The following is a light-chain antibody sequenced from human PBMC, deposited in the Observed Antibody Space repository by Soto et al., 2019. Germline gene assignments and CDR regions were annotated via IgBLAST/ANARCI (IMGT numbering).Light chain of an antibody. CDR2: DTN. V-gene: IGLV1-40*01. CDR1: SSNIGAGYD. J-gene: IGLJ1*01. Sequence: QLVLTQPPSVSGAPGQRVTISCTGSSSNIGAGYDVHWYQQLPGAAPKLVIYDTNNRPSGVPDRLSGSKSGTSASLAITGLQAEDEADYYCQSYDSSLSGSRVFGTGTKLTVL. CDR3: QSYDSSLSGSRV.